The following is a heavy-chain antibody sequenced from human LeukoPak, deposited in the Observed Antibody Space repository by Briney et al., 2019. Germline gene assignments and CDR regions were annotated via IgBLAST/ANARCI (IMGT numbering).Heavy chain of an antibody. CDR3: ARDQGLTAPPPYGLDV. CDR2: IFPVLNIT. V-gene: IGHV1-69*04. CDR1: GGTFSSSA. Sequence: ASVKVSCKTSGGTFSSSAITWVRQAPGQGLEWMGRIFPVLNITRYTQKFQGRVTITADTSTSTVYMELSSLRSEETAVYYCARDQGLTAPPPYGLDVWGQGTTVTVSS. J-gene: IGHJ6*02. D-gene: IGHD5-18*01.